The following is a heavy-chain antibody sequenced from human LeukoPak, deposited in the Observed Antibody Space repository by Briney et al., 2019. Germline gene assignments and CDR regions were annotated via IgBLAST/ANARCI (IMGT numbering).Heavy chain of an antibody. Sequence: GGSLRLSCAASGFTFSSYAMNWVRQAPGKGLEWVSAISGSGGSTYYADSVKGRFTISRDNAKNTLYLQMNSLRAEDTAVYYCARDMYYDILTGYFTYAFDIWGQGTMVTVSS. D-gene: IGHD3-9*01. J-gene: IGHJ3*02. CDR2: ISGSGGST. V-gene: IGHV3-23*01. CDR1: GFTFSSYA. CDR3: ARDMYYDILTGYFTYAFDI.